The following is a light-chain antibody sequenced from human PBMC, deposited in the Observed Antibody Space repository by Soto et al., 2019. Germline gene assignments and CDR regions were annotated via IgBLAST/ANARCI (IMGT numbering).Light chain of an antibody. Sequence: IALTQSPATVSVSPGDRVTLSCWASQNIYSNLGWYQQRPGQAPRLIIYRASARPTGIPARFSGSGSGTEFTLTISSLQSEAFATYYCQQYHNLWSFGRGTKVEIK. V-gene: IGKV3-15*01. CDR2: RAS. J-gene: IGKJ1*01. CDR3: QQYHNLWS. CDR1: QNIYSN.